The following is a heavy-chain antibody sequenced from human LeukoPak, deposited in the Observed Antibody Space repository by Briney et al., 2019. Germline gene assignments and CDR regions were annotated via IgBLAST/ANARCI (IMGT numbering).Heavy chain of an antibody. CDR3: ARDGGGFGELPFDY. CDR1: GYTFTSYG. D-gene: IGHD3-10*01. CDR2: ISAYNGNT. J-gene: IGHJ4*02. V-gene: IGHV1-18*01. Sequence: ASVKVSCKASGYTFTSYGISWVRQAPGQGLEWVGWISAYNGNTNYAQKLQGRVTMTTDTSTSTAYMELRSLGSDDTAVYYCARDGGGFGELPFDYWGQGTLVTVSS.